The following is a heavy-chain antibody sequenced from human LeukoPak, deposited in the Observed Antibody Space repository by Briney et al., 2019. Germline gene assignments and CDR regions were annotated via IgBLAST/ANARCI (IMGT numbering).Heavy chain of an antibody. CDR1: GFTFNIFW. Sequence: GGSLRLSCAASGFTFNIFWMSWVRQAPGRGLEWVANIKQDGSETYYLDSVKGRFTLSRDNARNSLYLQMTSLSAEDTAVYYCARARGFSVGWAVDAFDIWGPGTVVTVSS. J-gene: IGHJ3*02. V-gene: IGHV3-7*01. D-gene: IGHD6-19*01. CDR2: IKQDGSET. CDR3: ARARGFSVGWAVDAFDI.